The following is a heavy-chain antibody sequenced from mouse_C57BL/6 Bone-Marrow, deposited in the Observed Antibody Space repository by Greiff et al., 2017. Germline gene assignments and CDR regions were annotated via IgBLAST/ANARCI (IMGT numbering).Heavy chain of an antibody. CDR3: ARRETAAPADWYCDV. V-gene: IGHV1-18*01. D-gene: IGHD6-1*01. CDR2: INPNNGGT. CDR1: GYTFTDYN. J-gene: IGHJ1*03. Sequence: VQLQQSGPELVKPGASVKIPCKASGYTFTDYNMDWVKQSHGKSLEWIGDINPNNGGTIYNQMFKGKATLTVDKSSSTAYMELRSLTSEDTAVYYCARRETAAPADWYCDVWGTGTTVTVSS.